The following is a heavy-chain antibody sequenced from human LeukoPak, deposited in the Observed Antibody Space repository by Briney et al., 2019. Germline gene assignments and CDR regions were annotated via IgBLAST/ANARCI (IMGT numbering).Heavy chain of an antibody. Sequence: RSSETLSLTCAVYGGSFSGYYWSWIRQPPGKGLEWIGEINHSGSTNYNPSLKSRVTISVDTSKNQFSLNLTSVTAADTAVYYCAREGKLTGYFGGLGFNYWGQGILVTISS. CDR2: INHSGST. J-gene: IGHJ4*02. CDR3: AREGKLTGYFGGLGFNY. V-gene: IGHV4-34*01. D-gene: IGHD6-19*01. CDR1: GGSFSGYY.